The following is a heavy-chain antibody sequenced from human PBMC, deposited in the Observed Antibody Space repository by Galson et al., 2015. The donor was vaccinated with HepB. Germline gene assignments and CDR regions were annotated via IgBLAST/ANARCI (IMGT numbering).Heavy chain of an antibody. Sequence: PLRHDSAAYAFAYRDYNRNWVRQAPGKGLEWVPSITSSGSYIYYADSVKGRFTISRDNSKNTLDLQMNSLRVEDTAVYFCARRVSGNFDLWGQGTLVTVSS. V-gene: IGHV3-21*04. D-gene: IGHD5-12*01. CDR3: ARRVSGNFDL. J-gene: IGHJ4*02. CDR2: ITSSGSYI. CDR1: AFAYRDYN.